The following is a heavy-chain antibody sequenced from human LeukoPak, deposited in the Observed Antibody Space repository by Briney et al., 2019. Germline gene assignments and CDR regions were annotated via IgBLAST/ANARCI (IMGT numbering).Heavy chain of an antibody. Sequence: GGSLRLSCAASGFTFSSNSMNWVRQAPGKGLEWVSSISTSSSYIYYADSVKGRFTIARDNAKNSLYLQMNSLGAEDTAVYYCARGSRVVAATDNWFDPWGQGTLVSVSS. CDR1: GFTFSSNS. CDR3: ARGSRVVAATDNWFDP. V-gene: IGHV3-21*01. D-gene: IGHD2-15*01. CDR2: ISTSSSYI. J-gene: IGHJ5*02.